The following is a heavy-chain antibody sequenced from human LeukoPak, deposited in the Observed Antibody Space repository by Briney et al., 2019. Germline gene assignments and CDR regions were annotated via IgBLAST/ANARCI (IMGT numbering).Heavy chain of an antibody. D-gene: IGHD3-9*01. Sequence: GGSLRLSCAASGFTVSSNHMTWVRQAPGKGLEWVSVIYSGGSTYYADSVKGRFTISRDNSKNTLYLQMNSLRVEDTAVYYCALGLVTDYWGQGTLVTVSS. CDR1: GFTVSSNH. V-gene: IGHV3-66*01. J-gene: IGHJ4*02. CDR2: IYSGGST. CDR3: ALGLVTDY.